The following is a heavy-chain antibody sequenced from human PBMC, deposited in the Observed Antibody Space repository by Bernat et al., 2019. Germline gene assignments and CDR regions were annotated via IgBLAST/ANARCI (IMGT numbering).Heavy chain of an antibody. J-gene: IGHJ6*02. D-gene: IGHD2-15*01. CDR1: GFTFSNAW. Sequence: EVQLVESGGGLVKPGGSLRLSCAASGFTFSNAWMSWVRQAPGKGLEWVGRIKSKTDGGKTDYAAPVKGRFTISRDDSKNTLYLQMNSLKTEDTAVYYCTTDPYCSGGSCYYYYYGMDVWGQGTTVTVSS. CDR2: IKSKTDGGKT. CDR3: TTDPYCSGGSCYYYYYGMDV. V-gene: IGHV3-15*01.